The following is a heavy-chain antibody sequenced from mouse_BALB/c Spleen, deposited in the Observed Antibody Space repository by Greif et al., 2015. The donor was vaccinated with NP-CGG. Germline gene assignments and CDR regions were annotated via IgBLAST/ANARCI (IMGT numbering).Heavy chain of an antibody. D-gene: IGHD1-1*02. CDR3: ARDDGYWYFDV. J-gene: IGHJ1*01. V-gene: IGHV7-1*02. Sequence: EVQRVESGGGLVQPGGSLRLSCATSGFTFSDFYMEWVRQPPGKRLEWIAASRNKANDYTTEYSASVKGRFIVSRDTSQSILYLQMNALRAEDTAICYCARDDGYWYFDVWGAGTTVTVSS. CDR1: GFTFSDFY. CDR2: SRNKANDYTT.